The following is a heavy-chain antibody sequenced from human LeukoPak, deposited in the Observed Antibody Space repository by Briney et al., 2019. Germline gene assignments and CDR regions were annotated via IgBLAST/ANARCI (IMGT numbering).Heavy chain of an antibody. V-gene: IGHV3-21*01. Sequence: GGSLRLSCAASGFIFSSYNMNWVRQAPGKGLEWVSFISSSSNYIYYADSVRGRFTISRDNAKTSLSLQMNSLSAEDTAVYYCARDGYNSANGIDVWGQGTMVTVSS. CDR1: GFIFSSYN. D-gene: IGHD3-22*01. CDR2: ISSSSNYI. J-gene: IGHJ3*01. CDR3: ARDGYNSANGIDV.